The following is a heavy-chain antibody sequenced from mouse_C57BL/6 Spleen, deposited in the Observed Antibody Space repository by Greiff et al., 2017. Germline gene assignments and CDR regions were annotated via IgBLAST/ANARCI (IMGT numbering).Heavy chain of an antibody. Sequence: VKLQQPGAELVMPGASVKLSCKASGYTFTSYWMHWVKQRPGQGLEWIGEIDPSDSYTNYNQKFKGKSTLTVDKSSSTAYMQLSSLTSEDSAVYYCARSNYYGTRPSMDYWGQGTSVTVSS. CDR1: GYTFTSYW. D-gene: IGHD1-1*01. V-gene: IGHV1-69*01. CDR3: ARSNYYGTRPSMDY. CDR2: IDPSDSYT. J-gene: IGHJ4*01.